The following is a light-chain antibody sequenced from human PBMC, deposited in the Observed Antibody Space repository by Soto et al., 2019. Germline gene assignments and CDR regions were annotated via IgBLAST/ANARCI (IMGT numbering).Light chain of an antibody. CDR1: QSVSSD. J-gene: IGKJ1*01. Sequence: EIVMTQSPATLSVSPGERATLSCRASQSVSSDLAWYHQKPGQAPRLLIYGASTRATGIPARFSGSGSGTEFTLTISSLQPDDFATYYCQQYNSYSFGQGTKVDI. V-gene: IGKV3-15*01. CDR2: GAS. CDR3: QQYNSYS.